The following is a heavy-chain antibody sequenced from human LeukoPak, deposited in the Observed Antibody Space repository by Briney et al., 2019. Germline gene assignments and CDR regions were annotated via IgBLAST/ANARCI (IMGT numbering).Heavy chain of an antibody. CDR3: ARDATPYGSGSSFAY. CDR2: INPSGGST. D-gene: IGHD3-10*01. Sequence: GGSLRLSCAASGYTFTSYYMHWVRQAPGQGLEWMGIINPSGGSTSYAQKFQGRVTMTRDTSTSTVYMELSSLRSEDTAVYYCARDATPYGSGSSFAYWGQGTLVTVSS. CDR1: GYTFTSYY. V-gene: IGHV1-46*01. J-gene: IGHJ4*02.